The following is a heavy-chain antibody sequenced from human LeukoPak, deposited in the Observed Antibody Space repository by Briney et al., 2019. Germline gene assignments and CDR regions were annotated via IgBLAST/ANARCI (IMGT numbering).Heavy chain of an antibody. J-gene: IGHJ5*02. CDR3: ARQYYYDSSGYNWFDP. CDR1: GGSFSGYY. D-gene: IGHD3-22*01. Sequence: SETLSLTCAVYGGSFSGYYWSWIRQPPGKGLEWIGEINHSGSTNYNPSLKSRVTISVDTSKNQFSLKLSSVTAADTAVYYCARQYYYDSSGYNWFDPWGQGTLVTVSS. V-gene: IGHV4-34*01. CDR2: INHSGST.